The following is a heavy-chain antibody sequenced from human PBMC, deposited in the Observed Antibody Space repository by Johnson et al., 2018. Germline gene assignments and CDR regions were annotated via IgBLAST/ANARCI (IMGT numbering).Heavy chain of an antibody. CDR2: IIPMFGTT. Sequence: QVQLVQSGAEVKRPGSSVKVSCKASGGPFNDFTISWVRQVPGQGLEWMGGIIPMFGTTHFAQKFQGRVTITADESRFTVYMGLSSLRSEDTAVYYCARGLSYKTDWGQGTRVTVSS. D-gene: IGHD3-16*02. CDR1: GGPFNDFT. CDR3: ARGLSYKTD. J-gene: IGHJ1*01. V-gene: IGHV1-69*01.